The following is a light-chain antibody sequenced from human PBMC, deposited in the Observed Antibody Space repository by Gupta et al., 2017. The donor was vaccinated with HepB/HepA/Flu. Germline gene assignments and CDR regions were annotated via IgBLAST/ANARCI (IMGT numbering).Light chain of an antibody. J-gene: IGLJ1*01. Sequence: QPVLTQPPSASGTPGQRVTISCSGSSSNIGSNYVYWSQPRPGTAPNLLIYRNNRRRSGVPDRFSGSKSGTTATITTSGLRAEEEADYYCAAGDASRSGCVFGTGTKVTVL. CDR1: SSNIGSNY. CDR3: AAGDASRSGCV. CDR2: RNN. V-gene: IGLV1-47*01.